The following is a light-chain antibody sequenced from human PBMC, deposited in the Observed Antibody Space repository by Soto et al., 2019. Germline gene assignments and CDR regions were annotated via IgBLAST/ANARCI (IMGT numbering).Light chain of an antibody. CDR1: RNIDTY. V-gene: IGKV1-39*01. CDR3: HQTFTPPLT. J-gene: IGKJ4*01. Sequence: DIQMAQFPSSLSASVGDRVTITCRASRNIDTYLSWYQQKAGKAPKLLIFATSTLQSGVPSRFSGSGSGTDFTLTISSLQPEDSGTYYCHQTFTPPLTFGGGTRVEIK. CDR2: ATS.